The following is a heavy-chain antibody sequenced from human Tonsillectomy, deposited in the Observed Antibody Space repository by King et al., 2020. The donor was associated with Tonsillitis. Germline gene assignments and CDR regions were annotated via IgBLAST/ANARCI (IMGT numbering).Heavy chain of an antibody. J-gene: IGHJ3*02. D-gene: IGHD2-15*01. V-gene: IGHV3-7*03. Sequence: VQLVESGGGLVQPGGSLRLSCAASGFTFNSYWMHWVRQAPDTGLEWVANINRDGRVEHYVDSVKGRFTISRDNAKNSLYLQISSLRVEDTAVYYCARDGGYCSGGSCRDALDIWGQGTMVTVSS. CDR3: ARDGGYCSGGSCRDALDI. CDR2: INRDGRVE. CDR1: GFTFNSYW.